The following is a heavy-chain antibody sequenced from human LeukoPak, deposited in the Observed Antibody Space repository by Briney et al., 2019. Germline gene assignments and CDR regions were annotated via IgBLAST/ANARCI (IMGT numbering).Heavy chain of an antibody. CDR1: GYTFTGDY. J-gene: IGHJ4*02. D-gene: IGHD3-10*01. CDR2: INPNSGGT. CDR3: ARDLMPDIPLKEILWFGDFSFDY. V-gene: IGHV1-2*02. Sequence: GAAVKVSCKASGYTFTGDYMHWVRQAPGQGLEWMGWINPNSGGTNYAQKFQGSGTMTRDTSISTASIEMSRMRSDDTAVYYCARDLMPDIPLKEILWFGDFSFDYWGQGTLVTVSS.